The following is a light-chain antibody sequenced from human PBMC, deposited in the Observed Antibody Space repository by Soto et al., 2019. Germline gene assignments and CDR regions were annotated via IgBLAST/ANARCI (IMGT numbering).Light chain of an antibody. Sequence: DIQLTQSPSSLSASIGDRVTITCRASQTINKYLNWYQQKPGKAPKLLIYGASSLHSGVTSRFSGSGSGTDFTLTISSVQPEDFGSYYCQQSYSTPHTFGLGTKRQI. J-gene: IGKJ2*01. CDR2: GAS. CDR3: QQSYSTPHT. CDR1: QTINKY. V-gene: IGKV1-39*01.